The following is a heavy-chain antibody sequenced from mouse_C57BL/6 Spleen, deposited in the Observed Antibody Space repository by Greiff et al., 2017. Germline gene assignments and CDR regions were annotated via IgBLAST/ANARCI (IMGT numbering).Heavy chain of an antibody. J-gene: IGHJ2*01. CDR2: IDPSDSYT. CDR1: GYTFTSYW. Sequence: VKLQQPGAELVRPGTSVKLSCKASGYTFTSYWMHWVKQRPGQGLEWIGVIDPSDSYTNYNQKFKGKATLTVDTSSSTAYMQLSSLTSEDSAVYYCARGGYSNYYFDYWGQGTTLTVSS. V-gene: IGHV1-59*01. D-gene: IGHD2-5*01. CDR3: ARGGYSNYYFDY.